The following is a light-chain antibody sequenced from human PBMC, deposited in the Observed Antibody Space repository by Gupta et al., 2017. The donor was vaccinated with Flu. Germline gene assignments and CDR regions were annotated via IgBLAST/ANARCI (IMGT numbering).Light chain of an antibody. J-gene: IGLJ1*01. CDR2: DVT. V-gene: IGLV2-14*01. CDR1: SSDVGRSDY. CDR3: SSYTSGSTLYV. Sequence: QSALTQPASVSGSPGQSITISCTGTSSDVGRSDYVSWYQQHPDKAPKLIIYDVTNRPSGVSSRFSGSKSGNTAYLNISGLQAEDETDYYCSSYTSGSTLYVLGTGTKV.